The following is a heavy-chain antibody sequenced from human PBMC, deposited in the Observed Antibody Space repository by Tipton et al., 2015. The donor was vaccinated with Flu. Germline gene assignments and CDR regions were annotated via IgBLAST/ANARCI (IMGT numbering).Heavy chain of an antibody. J-gene: IGHJ4*02. V-gene: IGHV4-59*01. Sequence: TLSLTCTVSGGSISSYYWRWIRQPPGKGLEWIGYIYYSGSTNHNPSLKSRVAISVDTSKNQFSLKLSSVTAADTAVYYCARVLGSSGSFDYWGQGTPVTVSS. CDR2: IYYSGST. CDR1: GGSISSYY. D-gene: IGHD6-13*01. CDR3: ARVLGSSGSFDY.